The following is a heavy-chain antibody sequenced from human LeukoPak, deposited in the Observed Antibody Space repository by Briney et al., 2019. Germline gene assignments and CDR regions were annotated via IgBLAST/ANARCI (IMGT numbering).Heavy chain of an antibody. D-gene: IGHD3-3*01. CDR3: ARGLRFLEWLLYSGSVIFDY. CDR2: INHSGST. CDR1: GGSFSGYY. V-gene: IGHV4-34*01. J-gene: IGHJ4*02. Sequence: SETLSLTCAVYGGSFSGYYWSWIRQPPGKGLEWIGEINHSGSTNYNPSLKSRVTISVDTSKNQFSLKLSSVTAADTAVYYCARGLRFLEWLLYSGSVIFDYWGQGTLVTVSS.